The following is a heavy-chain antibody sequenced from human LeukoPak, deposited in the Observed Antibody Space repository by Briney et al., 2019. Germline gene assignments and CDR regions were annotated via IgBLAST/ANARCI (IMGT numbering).Heavy chain of an antibody. CDR1: EFTFSNHA. Sequence: GGSLRLSCAASEFTFSNHAMSWVRQAPGKGLEWVSGITGSGDSTYYADSVKGRFTISRDSSKNTLYLQMNSLRAEDTAVYYCANKVGSSSWYPYYFDYWGQGTLVTVSS. CDR3: ANKVGSSSWYPYYFDY. V-gene: IGHV3-23*01. J-gene: IGHJ4*02. D-gene: IGHD6-13*01. CDR2: ITGSGDST.